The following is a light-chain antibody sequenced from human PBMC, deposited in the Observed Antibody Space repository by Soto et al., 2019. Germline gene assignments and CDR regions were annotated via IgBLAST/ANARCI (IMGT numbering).Light chain of an antibody. CDR2: ANK. Sequence: QSVLTQPPSVSGAPGQRVTISCTGRSSNIGPGYDVHWYQQLPGAAPKLLIYANKNRPAGVPDRFSASKSGTSASLAITGLQAEDEADYYCQSYDSSPSGYVFGTGTKVTVL. J-gene: IGLJ1*01. V-gene: IGLV1-40*01. CDR1: SSNIGPGYD. CDR3: QSYDSSPSGYV.